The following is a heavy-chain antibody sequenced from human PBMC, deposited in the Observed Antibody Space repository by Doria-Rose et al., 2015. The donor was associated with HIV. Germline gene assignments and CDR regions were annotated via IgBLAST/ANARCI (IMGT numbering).Heavy chain of an antibody. Sequence: YIYYSGSTNYNPSLKSRVTISADTSKNQFSLKLSSVTAADTAVYYCARGTFYDSSGYYPYFDYWGQGTLVTVSS. CDR2: IYYSGST. V-gene: IGHV4-59*09. J-gene: IGHJ4*02. D-gene: IGHD3-22*01. CDR3: ARGTFYDSSGYYPYFDY.